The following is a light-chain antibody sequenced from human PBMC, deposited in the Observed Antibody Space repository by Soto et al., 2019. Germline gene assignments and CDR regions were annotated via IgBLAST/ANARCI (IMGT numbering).Light chain of an antibody. CDR3: QVWDNTSDHPGV. Sequence: SSELTQPPSVSVAPGKTAGITCGGNNIGSRSVHWYQQKPGQAPVLVIYYDSDRPSGIPERFSGSNSGSTATLTISRVEAGDEADYYCQVWDNTSDHPGVFGGGTKLTVL. CDR1: NIGSRS. J-gene: IGLJ3*02. CDR2: YDS. V-gene: IGLV3-21*04.